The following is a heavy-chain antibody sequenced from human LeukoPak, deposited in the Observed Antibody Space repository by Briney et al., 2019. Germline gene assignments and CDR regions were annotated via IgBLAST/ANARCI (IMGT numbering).Heavy chain of an antibody. CDR2: IYTSGST. D-gene: IGHD2-2*01. V-gene: IGHV4-61*02. J-gene: IGHJ4*02. CDR3: ARESLDLKGVVPAAMGFDY. CDR1: GGSISSGSYY. Sequence: SETLSLTCTVSGGSISSGSYYWTWTRQSAGKGLEWIGRIYTSGSTNYNPSLKSRVTMSVDTSKNQFSLKLSSVTAADTAVYYRARESLDLKGVVPAAMGFDYWGQGTLVTVSS.